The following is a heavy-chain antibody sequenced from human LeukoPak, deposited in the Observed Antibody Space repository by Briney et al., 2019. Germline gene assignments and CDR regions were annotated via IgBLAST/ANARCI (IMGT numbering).Heavy chain of an antibody. CDR2: ISYDGSNK. Sequence: GGSLRLSCAASGFTFSSYAMHWVRQAPGKGLEWVAVISYDGSNKYYADSVKGRFTISRDNSKNTLYLQMNSLRAEDTAVYYCVSHYYDSSGYGQWGQGTLVTVSS. V-gene: IGHV3-30*04. J-gene: IGHJ4*02. CDR3: VSHYYDSSGYGQ. CDR1: GFTFSSYA. D-gene: IGHD3-22*01.